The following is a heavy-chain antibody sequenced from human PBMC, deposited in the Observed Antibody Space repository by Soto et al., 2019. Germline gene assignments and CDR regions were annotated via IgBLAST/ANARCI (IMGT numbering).Heavy chain of an antibody. V-gene: IGHV3-23*01. J-gene: IGHJ4*02. CDR2: ISPSGDNT. Sequence: EVQLLESGGGLVQPGGSLRLSCVASGFTFSNYAMSWVRQAPGKGLEWVSAISPSGDNTYYPDSVKGRFTISRDNSKNTLYLQMNNLRVEDKAVYYCADGGEWSFNFEYWGQGTLVTVFS. CDR3: ADGGEWSFNFEY. D-gene: IGHD3-3*01. CDR1: GFTFSNYA.